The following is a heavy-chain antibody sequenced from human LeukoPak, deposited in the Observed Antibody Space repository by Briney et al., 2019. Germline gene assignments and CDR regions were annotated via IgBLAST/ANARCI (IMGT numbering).Heavy chain of an antibody. V-gene: IGHV3-64*04. CDR2: VSGNGGTT. D-gene: IGHD3-16*01. Sequence: PGGSLRLSCSASGFTFSSYAMHWVRQAPGKGLEYVSGVSGNGGTTYYADSVEGRFTISRDNSKNTLYLQMNSLRAEDTAVYYCARDRGSYSDYWGQGTLVTVSS. J-gene: IGHJ4*02. CDR3: ARDRGSYSDY. CDR1: GFTFSSYA.